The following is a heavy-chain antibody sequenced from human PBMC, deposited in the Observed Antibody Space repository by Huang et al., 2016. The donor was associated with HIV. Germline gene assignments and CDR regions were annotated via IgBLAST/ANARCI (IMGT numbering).Heavy chain of an antibody. V-gene: IGHV3-23*01. CDR2: IRGSGGRT. Sequence: EVQLLESGGGLVQPGGSLRLSCLASGFSFSNYAMSWVRQARGKGLEWVSAIRGSGGRTYYADSVKGRFTISRDNFKNTLYLQMNSLRAEDTAVYYCAEEVSGYSYGIDYWGQGTLVTVSS. J-gene: IGHJ4*02. D-gene: IGHD5-18*01. CDR1: GFSFSNYA. CDR3: AEEVSGYSYGIDY.